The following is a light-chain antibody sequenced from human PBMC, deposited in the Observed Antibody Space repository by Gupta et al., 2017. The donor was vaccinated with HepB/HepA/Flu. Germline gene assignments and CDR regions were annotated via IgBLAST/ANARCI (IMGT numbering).Light chain of an antibody. Sequence: EIVMTQSPDTLSVSPGEGATLSCRASQNVNYNLAWYQQRPGQAPRLLISGASIRATGVPARFSGSGSGTDFTLTISSLQSEDFAVYYCQQSNYGPPALTFGPGTKVDIK. CDR2: GAS. CDR1: QNVNYN. V-gene: IGKV3-15*01. J-gene: IGKJ3*01. CDR3: QQSNYGPPALT.